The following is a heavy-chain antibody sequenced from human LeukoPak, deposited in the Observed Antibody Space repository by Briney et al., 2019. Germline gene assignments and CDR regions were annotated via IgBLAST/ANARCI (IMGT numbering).Heavy chain of an antibody. D-gene: IGHD5-12*01. CDR3: ARRGYNGYLDY. Sequence: PSETLSLTCTVSGGSISSSSYYWGWIRQPPGKGLEWIGSIYYSGSTYYNPSLKSRVTISVDTSKNQFSLKLSSVTAADTAVYYCARRGYNGYLDYWGQGTLVTVSS. V-gene: IGHV4-39*01. J-gene: IGHJ4*02. CDR2: IYYSGST. CDR1: GGSISSSSYY.